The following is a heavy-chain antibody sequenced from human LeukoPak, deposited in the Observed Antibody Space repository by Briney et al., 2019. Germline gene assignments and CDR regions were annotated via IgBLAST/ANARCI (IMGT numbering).Heavy chain of an antibody. CDR2: ISGSGGNT. V-gene: IGHV3-23*01. D-gene: IGHD2-8*01. CDR3: ARAEPYCTNGVCYQGDY. J-gene: IGHJ4*02. CDR1: GFTFSSYA. Sequence: GRSLRLSCAASGFTFSSYAMSWVRQAPGKGLEWVSAISGSGGNTYYADSVKGRFTISRDYSKNTLYLQMNSLRAEDTAVYYCARAEPYCTNGVCYQGDYWGQGTLVTVSS.